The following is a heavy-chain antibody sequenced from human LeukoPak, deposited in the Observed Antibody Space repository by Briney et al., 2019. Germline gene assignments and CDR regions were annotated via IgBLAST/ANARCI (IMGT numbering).Heavy chain of an antibody. CDR2: TVGGGDGT. Sequence: SWIRQPPGKGLEWVAVTVGGGDGTYYADSVKGRFTISRDNSNNTLYLQMNSLRAEDTAVYYCAKLTTFWGQGTLVTVSS. D-gene: IGHD4-11*01. CDR3: AKLTTF. J-gene: IGHJ4*02. V-gene: IGHV3-23*01.